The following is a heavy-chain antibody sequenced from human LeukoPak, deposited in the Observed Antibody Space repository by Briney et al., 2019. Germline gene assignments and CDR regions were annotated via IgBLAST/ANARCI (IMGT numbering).Heavy chain of an antibody. D-gene: IGHD3-16*02. V-gene: IGHV4-34*01. CDR2: INHSGST. J-gene: IGHJ3*02. CDR1: GGSFSGYY. Sequence: SETLSLTCAVYGGSFSGYYWSWIRQPPGKGLEWIGEINHSGSTNYNPSLKSRVTISVGTSKNQFSLKLSSVTAADTAVYYCARDSIMITFGGVIVRAHDAFDIWGQGTMVTVSS. CDR3: ARDSIMITFGGVIVRAHDAFDI.